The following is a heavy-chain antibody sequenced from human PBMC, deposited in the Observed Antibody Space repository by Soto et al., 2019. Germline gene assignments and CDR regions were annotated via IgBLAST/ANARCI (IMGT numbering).Heavy chain of an antibody. CDR3: AKDEVVVVPAAIYNWFDP. V-gene: IGHV3-30*18. CDR2: ISYDGSNK. CDR1: GFTFSSYG. Sequence: GGSLRLSCAASGFTFSSYGMHWVRQAPGKGLEWVAVISYDGSNKYYADSVKGRFTISRDNSKNTLYLQMNSLRAEDTAVYYCAKDEVVVVPAAIYNWFDPWGQGTLVTVSS. D-gene: IGHD2-2*01. J-gene: IGHJ5*02.